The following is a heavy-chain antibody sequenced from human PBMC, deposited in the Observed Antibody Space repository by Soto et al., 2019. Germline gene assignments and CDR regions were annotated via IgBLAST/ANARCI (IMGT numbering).Heavy chain of an antibody. V-gene: IGHV3-30-3*01. Sequence: QVQLGESGGGGVQPGRSLRLSCAASGFTFSSYAMHWVRQAPGKGLEWVAVISYDGSNKYYADSVKGRFTISRDISKNTLYLQMNSLRAEDTAVYYCARAGGLLLDYWGQGTLVTVSS. D-gene: IGHD2-15*01. CDR3: ARAGGLLLDY. J-gene: IGHJ4*02. CDR2: ISYDGSNK. CDR1: GFTFSSYA.